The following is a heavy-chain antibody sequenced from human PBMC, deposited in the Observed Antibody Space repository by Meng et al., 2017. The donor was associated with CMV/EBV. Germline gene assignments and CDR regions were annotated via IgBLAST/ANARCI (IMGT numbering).Heavy chain of an antibody. D-gene: IGHD4-23*01. CDR1: GGSISSYY. V-gene: IGHV4-4*07. Sequence: APLQAWGPGLVTPSETLSLPCPVAGGSISSYYWSWIRQPAGKGVEWIGRIYTSGSTNYNPSLKSRVTMSVDTSKNQFSLKLSSVTAADTAVYYCARVLRWNGVIDYWGQGTLVTVSS. CDR2: IYTSGST. J-gene: IGHJ4*02. CDR3: ARVLRWNGVIDY.